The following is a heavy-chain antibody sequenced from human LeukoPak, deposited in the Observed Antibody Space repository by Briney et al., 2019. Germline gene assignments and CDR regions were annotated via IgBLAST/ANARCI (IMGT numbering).Heavy chain of an antibody. CDR3: ARRGDGYNPPFDY. J-gene: IGHJ4*02. CDR2: ISSNGGST. V-gene: IGHV3-64*01. D-gene: IGHD5-24*01. Sequence: GGSLGLSCAASGFTFSSYAMHWVRPAPGEGLEYVSAISSNGGSTYYANSVKGRFTISRDNSKNTLYLQMGSLRAEDMAVYYCARRGDGYNPPFDYWGQGTLVTVSS. CDR1: GFTFSSYA.